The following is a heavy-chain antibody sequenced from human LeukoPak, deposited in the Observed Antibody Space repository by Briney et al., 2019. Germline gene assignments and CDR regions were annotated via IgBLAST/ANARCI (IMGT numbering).Heavy chain of an antibody. CDR1: GFTFDDYA. CDR3: AKDITPYSSGWYLGFDS. J-gene: IGHJ4*02. CDR2: ISWNSGSI. V-gene: IGHV3-9*01. Sequence: PGGSLRLSCAASGFTFDDYAMHWVRQAPGKGLEWASGISWNSGSIGYADSVKGRFTISRDNAKNSLYLQMNSLRAEDTALYYCAKDITPYSSGWYLGFDSWGQGTLVTVSS. D-gene: IGHD6-19*01.